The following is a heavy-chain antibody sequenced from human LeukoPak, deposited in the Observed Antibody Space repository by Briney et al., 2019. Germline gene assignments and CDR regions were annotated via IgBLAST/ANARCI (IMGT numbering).Heavy chain of an antibody. D-gene: IGHD7-27*01. CDR1: GYIFTNHF. J-gene: IGHJ4*02. V-gene: IGHV1-46*01. CDR3: ARAGDQYFDL. Sequence: ASVKVSRKASGYIFTNHFVHWVRQAPGQGLEWMGIISPRGDSTTFAQKFVGRLTMTRDTSTSTVYMELSSLRSDDTAVYYCARAGDQYFDLWGQGTLVTVSS. CDR2: ISPRGDST.